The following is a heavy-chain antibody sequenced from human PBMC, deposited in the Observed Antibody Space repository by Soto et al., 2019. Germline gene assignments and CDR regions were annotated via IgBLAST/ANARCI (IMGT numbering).Heavy chain of an antibody. CDR2: IQHDASTI. D-gene: IGHD5-18*01. CDR3: VRVGWGFSFGNGLDD. CDR1: GFSLSGYS. V-gene: IGHV3-30-3*01. J-gene: IGHJ6*02. Sequence: QVQLVESGGGVVQPGGSLRLSCAASGFSLSGYSMHWVRQAPGKGLDWVAVIQHDASTIYYADSVKGRFTISRDNSKNTLYLQMNDLTAEDTALYYCVRVGWGFSFGNGLDDWGQGTTVTVSS.